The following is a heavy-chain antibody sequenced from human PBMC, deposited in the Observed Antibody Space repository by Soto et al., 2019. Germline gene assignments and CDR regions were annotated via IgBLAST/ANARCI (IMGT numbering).Heavy chain of an antibody. CDR1: GFTFSSDW. CDR2: INPDGSEI. J-gene: IGHJ5*02. Sequence: EVQLVESGGGLVQSGGSLRLSCVASGFTFSSDWMSWVRQAPGKGLEWVANINPDGSEIHYVDSVKGRFTVSRDNAKNSLHLQMNSLRAEGTDVYFCARDRAYGDYDAWGQGTLVTVSS. CDR3: ARDRAYGDYDA. V-gene: IGHV3-7*01. D-gene: IGHD4-17*01.